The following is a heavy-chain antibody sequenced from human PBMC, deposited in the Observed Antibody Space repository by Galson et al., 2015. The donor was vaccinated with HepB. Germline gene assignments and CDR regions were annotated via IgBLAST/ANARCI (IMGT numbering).Heavy chain of an antibody. CDR3: ARSSSGPLGYYGMDV. D-gene: IGHD3-22*01. V-gene: IGHV5-51*03. CDR1: GYNFSGYW. CDR2: IFPGDPHT. Sequence: QSGAEVKKPGESLKISCKGSGYNFSGYWIGWVRQMPGKGLEWMGTIFPGDPHTRYSPSFQGQVTISADKSTAYLQWSSLKASDTAMYYCARSSSGPLGYYGMDVWGQGTTVTVSS. J-gene: IGHJ6*02.